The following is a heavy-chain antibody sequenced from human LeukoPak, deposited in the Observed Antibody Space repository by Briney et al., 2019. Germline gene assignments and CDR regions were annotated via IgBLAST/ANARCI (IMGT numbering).Heavy chain of an antibody. V-gene: IGHV1-69*01. CDR3: ARDVYSGSYSFDY. J-gene: IGHJ4*02. Sequence: SVTVSCTASGGTFSSYAISWVRQAPGQGLEWMGGIIPIFGTANYAQKFQGRVTITADESTSTAYMELSSLRSEDTAVYYRARDVYSGSYSFDYWGQGTLVTVSS. D-gene: IGHD1-26*01. CDR2: IIPIFGTA. CDR1: GGTFSSYA.